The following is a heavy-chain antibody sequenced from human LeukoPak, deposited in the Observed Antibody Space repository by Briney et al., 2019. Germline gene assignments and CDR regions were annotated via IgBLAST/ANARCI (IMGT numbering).Heavy chain of an antibody. D-gene: IGHD3-10*01. V-gene: IGHV1-2*02. Sequence: VASVKVSCKASGYSFTDHYMHWVRQAPGQGLEWMGWINPKSGGTNYAQKFQGRVTMTRDTSISTAYMDMSSLRSDDTAVYYCARNLWFGESSDAFDMWGQGTMVTVSS. CDR3: ARNLWFGESSDAFDM. J-gene: IGHJ3*02. CDR2: INPKSGGT. CDR1: GYSFTDHY.